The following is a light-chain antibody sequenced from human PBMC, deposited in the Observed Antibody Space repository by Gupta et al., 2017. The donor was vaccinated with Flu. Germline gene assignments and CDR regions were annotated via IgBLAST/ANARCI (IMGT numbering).Light chain of an antibody. CDR3: QQDCSSPLT. CDR2: GAS. V-gene: IGKV3-20*01. J-gene: IGKJ3*01. CDR1: QSVSSSY. Sequence: EIVLTQSPGTLSLSPGERATLSCRASQSVSSSYLAWYQQKPGQAPRLLIYGASSRATGIPDRFSGSGSGTXFTLTIXRREPEDFAVYYCQQDCSSPLTFGXGTKVDIK.